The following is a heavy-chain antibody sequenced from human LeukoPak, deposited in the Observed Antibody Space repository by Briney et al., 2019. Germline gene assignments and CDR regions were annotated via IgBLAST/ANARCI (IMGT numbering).Heavy chain of an antibody. V-gene: IGHV4-59*01. CDR3: ARDSSSDFWSGYSYDAFDI. CDR1: GGSISSYY. Sequence: PSETLSLTCTVSGGSISSYYWSWIRQPPGKGLEWIGYIYYSGSTNYNPSLKSRVTISVDTSKNQFSLKLSSVTAADTAVYYCARDSSSDFWSGYSYDAFDIWGQGTMSPSLQ. CDR2: IYYSGST. J-gene: IGHJ3*02. D-gene: IGHD3-3*01.